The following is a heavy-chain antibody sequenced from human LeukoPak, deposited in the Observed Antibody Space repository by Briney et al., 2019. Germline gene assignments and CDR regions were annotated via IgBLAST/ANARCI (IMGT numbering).Heavy chain of an antibody. CDR1: GGTFSSYA. Sequence: ASVTVSCTASGGTFSSYAISWVRQAPGQGLEWMGRIIPILGIANYAQKFQGRVTITADKSTSTAYMELSSLRSEDTAVYYCASTHGDYDSSGYYFDYWGQGTLVTVSS. J-gene: IGHJ4*02. CDR3: ASTHGDYDSSGYYFDY. CDR2: IIPILGIA. D-gene: IGHD3-22*01. V-gene: IGHV1-69*04.